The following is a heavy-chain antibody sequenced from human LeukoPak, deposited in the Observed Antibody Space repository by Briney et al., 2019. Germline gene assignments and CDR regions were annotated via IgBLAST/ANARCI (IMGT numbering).Heavy chain of an antibody. Sequence: GASLSLSCVVAALRFSTYTMNWVRQYPGKGLEWVSRISATGNGTYHADSVQGRFTMPIDNSKNTVYLQMNSLRSEDTALYYCAKDRLWFGQLLPSMDVWGKGTTVTVSS. V-gene: IGHV3-23*01. CDR2: ISATGNGT. CDR3: AKDRLWFGQLLPSMDV. J-gene: IGHJ6*03. CDR1: ALRFSTYT. D-gene: IGHD3-10*01.